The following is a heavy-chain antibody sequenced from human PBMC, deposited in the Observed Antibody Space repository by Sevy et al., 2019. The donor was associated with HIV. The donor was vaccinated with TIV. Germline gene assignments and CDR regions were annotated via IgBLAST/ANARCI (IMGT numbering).Heavy chain of an antibody. CDR3: ASRNGYGDEGGAFDI. CDR2: ISGSGGST. Sequence: GGSLRLSCAASGFTFSSYAMSWVRQAPGKGLEWVSAISGSGGSTYYPDSVKGRFTISRDNSKNTLYLQMNSLRAEDTAVYYCASRNGYGDEGGAFDIWGQGTMVTVSS. V-gene: IGHV3-23*01. D-gene: IGHD4-17*01. J-gene: IGHJ3*02. CDR1: GFTFSSYA.